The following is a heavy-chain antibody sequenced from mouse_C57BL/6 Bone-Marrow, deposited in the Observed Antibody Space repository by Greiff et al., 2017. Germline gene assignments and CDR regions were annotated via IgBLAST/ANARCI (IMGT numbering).Heavy chain of an antibody. J-gene: IGHJ3*01. CDR2: ISNGGGST. D-gene: IGHD2-2*01. V-gene: IGHV5-12*01. CDR3: ASPYGYAWFAY. CDR1: GFTFSDYY. Sequence: EVKAVESGGGLVQPGGSLKLSCAASGFTFSDYYMYWVRQTPEKRLEWVAYISNGGGSTYYPDTVKGRFTISRDNAKNTLYLQMSRLKSEDTAMYYCASPYGYAWFAYWGQGTLVTVSA.